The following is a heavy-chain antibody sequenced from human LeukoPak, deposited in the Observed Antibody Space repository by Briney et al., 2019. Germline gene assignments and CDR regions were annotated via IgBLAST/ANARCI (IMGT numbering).Heavy chain of an antibody. Sequence: SETLSLTCTVSGGSISSSSYYWGWIRQPPGKGLEWIGSIYYSGSTYYNPSLKSRVTISVDTFKNQFSLKLSSVTAADTAVYYCARVEGATRYYGMDVWGQGTTVTVSS. CDR3: ARVEGATRYYGMDV. CDR1: GGSISSSSYY. D-gene: IGHD1-26*01. J-gene: IGHJ6*02. V-gene: IGHV4-39*07. CDR2: IYYSGST.